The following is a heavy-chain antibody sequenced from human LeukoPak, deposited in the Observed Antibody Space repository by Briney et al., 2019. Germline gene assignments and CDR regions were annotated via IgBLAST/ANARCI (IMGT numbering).Heavy chain of an antibody. CDR1: GYTFTSYG. D-gene: IGHD6-19*01. V-gene: IGHV1-18*01. Sequence: ASVKVSCKASGYTFTSYGISWVRQAPGQGLEWMGWISAYNGNTNYAQKLQGRVTMTTDTSTSTAYMELRSLRSDDTAVYYCARDPLYSSGWYYYYYYYYMDVWGKGTTVTVSS. J-gene: IGHJ6*03. CDR3: ARDPLYSSGWYYYYYYYYMDV. CDR2: ISAYNGNT.